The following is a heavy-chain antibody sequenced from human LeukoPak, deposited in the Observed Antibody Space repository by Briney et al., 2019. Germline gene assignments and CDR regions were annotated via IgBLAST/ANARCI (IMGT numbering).Heavy chain of an antibody. CDR1: GYTFTFYY. D-gene: IGHD2-2*01. V-gene: IGHV1-2*02. J-gene: IGHJ4*02. CDR2: INLNSGGT. CDR3: ARDPSVVVVPATWEDY. Sequence: ASVKVSCTAAGYTFTFYYMHWVRQAPGPGLAWMGWINLNSGGTNYAQKYPVRVTMTRDTSISTAYMEPSRLRSDDTAVYYCARDPSVVVVPATWEDYWGQGTLVTVSS.